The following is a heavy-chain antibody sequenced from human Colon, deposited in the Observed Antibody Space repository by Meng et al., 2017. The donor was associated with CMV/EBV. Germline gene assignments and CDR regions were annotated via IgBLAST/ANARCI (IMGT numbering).Heavy chain of an antibody. D-gene: IGHD1-26*01. CDR1: GYTFTNYG. V-gene: IGHV1-18*01. Sequence: QVQLGPSGAEVKKPGASVKVSCKASGYTFTNYGISWVRQAPGQGLEWMGWISAYTGDTYYAQKFQGRVTMTTDTSTSTAYMELRSLRSDDTAVYYCVRESQSGSYIYLQHWGQGTLVTVSS. CDR2: ISAYTGDT. J-gene: IGHJ1*01. CDR3: VRESQSGSYIYLQH.